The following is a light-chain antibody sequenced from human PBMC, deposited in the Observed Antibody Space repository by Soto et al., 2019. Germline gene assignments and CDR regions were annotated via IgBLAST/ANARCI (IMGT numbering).Light chain of an antibody. CDR3: SSYTSSSTLVV. J-gene: IGLJ2*01. V-gene: IGLV2-14*01. CDR2: DVS. CDR1: SSDVGGYNY. Sequence: QSALTQPASVSGSPGQSITISCTAPSSDVGGYNYVSWYQQHPGKAPKLMIYDVSNRPSGVSNRFSGSKSGNTASLTISGLQAEDEADYYCSSYTSSSTLVVFGGGTQLTVL.